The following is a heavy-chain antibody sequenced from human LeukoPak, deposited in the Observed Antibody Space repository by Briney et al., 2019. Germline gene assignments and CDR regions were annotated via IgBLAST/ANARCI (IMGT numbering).Heavy chain of an antibody. Sequence: SETLSLTCTVSGGSISSSSYYWGWIRQPPGKGLEWIGSIYYSGSTYYNPSLKSRVTISVDTSKNQFSLKLSPVTAADTAVYYCARGLLRYFDWLPDHDAFDIWGQGTMVTVSS. CDR1: GGSISSSSYY. J-gene: IGHJ3*02. CDR2: IYYSGST. D-gene: IGHD3-9*01. CDR3: ARGLLRYFDWLPDHDAFDI. V-gene: IGHV4-39*07.